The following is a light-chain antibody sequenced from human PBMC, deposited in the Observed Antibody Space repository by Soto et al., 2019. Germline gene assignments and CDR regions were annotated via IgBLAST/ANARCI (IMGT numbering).Light chain of an antibody. J-gene: IGKJ4*01. CDR2: GAS. CDR1: QSVSSSY. CDR3: QQYGSSPR. V-gene: IGKV3-20*01. Sequence: EIVLTQSPGTLSLSPGERATLSCRASQSVSSSYLAWYQQKPGQAPRLLIYGASSRATGIPDRFSGSGSGTDFTITISRLEPEDFAVYYCQQYGSSPRFGGGTKVEIK.